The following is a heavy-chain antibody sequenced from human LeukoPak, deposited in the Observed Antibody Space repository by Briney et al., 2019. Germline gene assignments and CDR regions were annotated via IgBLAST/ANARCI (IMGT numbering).Heavy chain of an antibody. CDR1: GFTFSSYG. CDR3: ARYRGYCSSTSCYLFWGYFDY. V-gene: IGHV3-30*02. D-gene: IGHD2-2*01. CDR2: IRYDGSNK. J-gene: IGHJ4*02. Sequence: GGSLRLSCAASGFTFSSYGMHWVRQAPGKGLEWVAFIRYDGSNKYYADSVKGRFTISRDNSKNTLYLQMNSLRAEDTAVYYCARYRGYCSSTSCYLFWGYFDYWGQGTLVTVSS.